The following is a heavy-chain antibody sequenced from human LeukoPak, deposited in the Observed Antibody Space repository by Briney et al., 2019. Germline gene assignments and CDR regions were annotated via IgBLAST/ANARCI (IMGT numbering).Heavy chain of an antibody. V-gene: IGHV3-15*08. CDR3: VAIRPVLVSTGD. CDR1: GFAFNNDG. CDR2: IISKGSGGTK. J-gene: IGHJ3*01. D-gene: IGHD5/OR15-5a*01. Sequence: GGSLRLSCAASGFAFNNDGMSWVRQGPGKGLEWLGGIISKGSGGTKEYAVPVKGRFTRSREEKTIRLYIHMNRLRTTDTDGYYCVAIRPVLVSTGDWGQATMVTVSS.